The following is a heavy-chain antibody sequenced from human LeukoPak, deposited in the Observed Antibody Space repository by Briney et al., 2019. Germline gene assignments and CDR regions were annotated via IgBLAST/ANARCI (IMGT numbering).Heavy chain of an antibody. CDR1: GFTFSSYA. V-gene: IGHV3-23*01. CDR3: VKGGGNVRRYFEY. D-gene: IGHD4-23*01. Sequence: GGSLRLSCAATGFTFSSYAMTWVRQAPGKGLEWVSSISVNGGTTYYADSVKGRFTISRDSSKNTLYLQMNSLRAEDTAVYYCVKGGGNVRRYFEYWGQGTLVTVSS. CDR2: ISVNGGTT. J-gene: IGHJ4*02.